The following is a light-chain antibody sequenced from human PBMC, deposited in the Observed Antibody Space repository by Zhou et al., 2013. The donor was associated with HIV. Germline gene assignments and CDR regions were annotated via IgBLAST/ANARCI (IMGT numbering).Light chain of an antibody. Sequence: DIQMTQSPSTLSASVGDRVTITCRASQSISFWLAWYQQKPGKAPKLLIYQASRLGSGVPSRFGGSGSGTEFTLSISSLQPEDFATYYCQQYDSSPTFGQGTKVEIK. CDR2: QAS. V-gene: IGKV1-5*03. J-gene: IGKJ1*01. CDR1: QSISFW. CDR3: QQYDSSPT.